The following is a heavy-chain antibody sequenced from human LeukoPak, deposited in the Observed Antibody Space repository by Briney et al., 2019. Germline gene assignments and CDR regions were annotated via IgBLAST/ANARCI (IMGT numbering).Heavy chain of an antibody. V-gene: IGHV4-34*01. D-gene: IGHD5-18*01. CDR2: INHSGST. CDR1: GGSFSGYY. J-gene: IGHJ5*02. Sequence: PSETLSLTCAVYGGSFSGYYWSWIRQPPGKGLEWIGEINHSGSTNYNPSLKSRVTISVDTSKNHFSLRLRSVTAADTAVYYCARGGYNYGYTSWGQGTLVTVSS. CDR3: ARGGYNYGYTS.